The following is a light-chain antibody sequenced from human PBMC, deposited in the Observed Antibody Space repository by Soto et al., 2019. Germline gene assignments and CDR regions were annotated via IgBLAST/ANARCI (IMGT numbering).Light chain of an antibody. CDR3: QQYGSSST. CDR1: QSVSSSY. Sequence: EIVLTQSPGTLSLSPGERATLSCRASQSVSSSYLAWYQQKTGQAPRLLIYGASSRATGIPDRFSGNGSGIDFTLTISRLEPEDFAVYYCQQYGSSSTFGQGTKV. J-gene: IGKJ1*01. V-gene: IGKV3-20*01. CDR2: GAS.